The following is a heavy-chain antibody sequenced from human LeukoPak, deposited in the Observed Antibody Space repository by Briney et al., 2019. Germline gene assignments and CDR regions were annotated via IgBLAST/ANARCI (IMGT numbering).Heavy chain of an antibody. V-gene: IGHV3-33*06. CDR2: IWPDGSIK. D-gene: IGHD5-18*01. J-gene: IGHJ3*02. Sequence: GGSLRLSCAASGFTFSSHGMHWVRQAPGKGLEWVAVIWPDGSIKYYAESAKGRFTISRDNSKNTLYLQMNSLRAEDTAVYYCAKVDGYSYAVPGAFDIWGQGTMVTVSS. CDR3: AKVDGYSYAVPGAFDI. CDR1: GFTFSSHG.